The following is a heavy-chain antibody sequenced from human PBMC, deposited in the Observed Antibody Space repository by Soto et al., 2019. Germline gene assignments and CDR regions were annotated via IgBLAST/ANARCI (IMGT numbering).Heavy chain of an antibody. CDR1: GFTFSSYA. CDR2: ISGSGGST. V-gene: IGHV3-23*01. Sequence: PWGSLRLSCAACGFTFSSYAMSWVRQTPGKGLEWVSAISGSGGSTYYADSVKGRFTISRDNSKNTLYLQMNSLRAEDTAVYYCAKDVRPMWYRSGWYDYWGQGTLVTVSS. D-gene: IGHD6-19*01. J-gene: IGHJ4*02. CDR3: AKDVRPMWYRSGWYDY.